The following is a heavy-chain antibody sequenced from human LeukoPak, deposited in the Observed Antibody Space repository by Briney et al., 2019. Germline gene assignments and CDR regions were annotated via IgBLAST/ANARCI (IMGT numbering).Heavy chain of an antibody. CDR3: ARPHSSSFYVVDY. CDR1: GYTFTGYY. CDR2: INPNSGGT. J-gene: IGHJ4*02. Sequence: ASVKVSCKASGYTFTGYYMHWVRQAPGQGLEWMGRINPNSGGTNYAQKFQGRVTMTRDTSISTAYMELTRLRYDDTAVYYCARPHSSSFYVVDYWGQGTLVTVSS. D-gene: IGHD6-13*01. V-gene: IGHV1-2*06.